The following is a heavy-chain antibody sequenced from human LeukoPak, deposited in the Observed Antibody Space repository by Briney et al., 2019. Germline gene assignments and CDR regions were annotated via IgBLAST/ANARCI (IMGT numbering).Heavy chain of an antibody. V-gene: IGHV3-21*01. CDR1: GFTFSSYS. CDR2: ISSSSSYI. CDR3: ARYGSAVVVPAAIPLDAFDI. D-gene: IGHD2-2*01. J-gene: IGHJ3*02. Sequence: PGGSLRLSCAASGFTFSSYSMNWVRQAPGKGLEWVSSISSSSSYIYYADSVKGRFTISRDNAKNSLYLQMNSLRAEDTAVYYCARYGSAVVVPAAIPLDAFDIWGQGTMVTVSS.